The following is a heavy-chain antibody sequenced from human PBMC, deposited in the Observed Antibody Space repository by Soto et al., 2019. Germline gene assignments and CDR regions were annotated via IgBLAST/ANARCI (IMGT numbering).Heavy chain of an antibody. V-gene: IGHV3-7*01. CDR3: ARSTGYCSSTSCRLAFDI. Sequence: EVQLVESGGGLVQPGGSLRLSCAASGFTFSSYWMSWVRQAPGKGLEWVANIKQDGREKYYVDSVKGRFTISRDNAKNSLYLQMNSLRAEDTAVYYCARSTGYCSSTSCRLAFDIWGQGTMVTVSS. CDR2: IKQDGREK. D-gene: IGHD2-2*01. J-gene: IGHJ3*02. CDR1: GFTFSSYW.